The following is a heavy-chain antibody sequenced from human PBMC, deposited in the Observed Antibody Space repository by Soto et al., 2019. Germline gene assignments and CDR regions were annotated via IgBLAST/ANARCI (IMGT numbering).Heavy chain of an antibody. CDR1: GFTFSDYY. Sequence: QVQLVESGGGLVKPGGSLRLSCAASGFTFSDYYMSWIRQAPGKGLEWVSYISSSSSYTNYADSVKGRFTISRDNAKNSLYLQMNSLRAEDTAVYYCVSSRSVYAMYYFDYWGQGTLVTVSS. CDR3: VSSRSVYAMYYFDY. CDR2: ISSSSSYT. V-gene: IGHV3-11*06. J-gene: IGHJ4*02. D-gene: IGHD2-8*01.